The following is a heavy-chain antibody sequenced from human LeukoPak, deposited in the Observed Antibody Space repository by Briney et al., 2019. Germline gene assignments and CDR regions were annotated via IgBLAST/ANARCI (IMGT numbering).Heavy chain of an antibody. CDR1: GGSFRGYY. CDR3: ARGLSGRWLRPNWFDP. V-gene: IGHV4-34*01. CDR2: INHSGST. J-gene: IGHJ5*02. Sequence: SETLSLTCAVYGGSFRGYYWSWIRQPPGKGLEWIGEINHSGSTNYNPSLKSRVTISVDTSKNQFSLKLSSVTAADTAVYYCARGLSGRWLRPNWFDPWGQGTLVTVSS. D-gene: IGHD5-12*01.